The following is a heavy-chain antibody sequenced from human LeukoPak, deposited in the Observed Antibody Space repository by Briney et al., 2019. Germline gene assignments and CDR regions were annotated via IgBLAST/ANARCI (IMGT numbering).Heavy chain of an antibody. CDR3: ARDASGDDSSYFDH. D-gene: IGHD2-21*02. Sequence: ASVKVSCKASGYTFTSYDINWVRQATGQGLEWMGWMNPNSGNTGYAQKFQGRVTITRNTSISTAYMELSSLRSEDTAVYYWARDASGDDSSYFDHWGQGTLLTVSS. CDR1: GYTFTSYD. CDR2: MNPNSGNT. V-gene: IGHV1-8*03. J-gene: IGHJ4*02.